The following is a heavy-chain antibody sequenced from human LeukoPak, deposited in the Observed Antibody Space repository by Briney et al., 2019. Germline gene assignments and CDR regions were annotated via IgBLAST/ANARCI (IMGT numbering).Heavy chain of an antibody. CDR1: GGSISSSSYY. D-gene: IGHD6-19*01. J-gene: IGHJ4*02. CDR2: IYYSGST. CDR3: ASRGSYSSGWTLWGY. V-gene: IGHV4-39*01. Sequence: SETLSLTCTVSGGSISSSSYYWGWIRQPPGKGLEWIGSIYYSGSTYYNPSLKSRVTISVDTSKNQFSPKLSSVTAADTAVYYCASRGSYSSGWTLWGYWGQGTLVTVSS.